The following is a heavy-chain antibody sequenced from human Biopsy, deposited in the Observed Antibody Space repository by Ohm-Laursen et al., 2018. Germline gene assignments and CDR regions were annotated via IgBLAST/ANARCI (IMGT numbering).Heavy chain of an antibody. V-gene: IGHV4-59*11. CDR3: ARGSNDFGGLYFPR. Sequence: PSETLSLTCTVSGGSFTGHYWSWIRQPPGKGLEWIGHISYNGYTSYNASLKSRVTISVDTSRNHFSLRLSSLTAADTAVYYCARGSNDFGGLYFPRWGQGTLLTVSS. J-gene: IGHJ4*02. CDR1: GGSFTGHY. D-gene: IGHD4-23*01. CDR2: ISYNGYT.